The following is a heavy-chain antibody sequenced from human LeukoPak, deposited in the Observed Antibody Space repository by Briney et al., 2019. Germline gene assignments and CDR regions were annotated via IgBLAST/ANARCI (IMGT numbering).Heavy chain of an antibody. CDR3: AREIGMGAFDYYYYGMDV. D-gene: IGHD3-16*01. CDR1: GYTFTDYY. J-gene: IGHJ6*02. V-gene: IGHV1-46*01. CDR2: INPSGGST. Sequence: ASVKVSCKASGYTFTDYYMHWVRQAPGQGLEWMGIINPSGGSTSYAQKFQGRVTMTRDTSTSTVYMELSSLRSEDTAVYYCAREIGMGAFDYYYYGMDVWGQGTTVTVSS.